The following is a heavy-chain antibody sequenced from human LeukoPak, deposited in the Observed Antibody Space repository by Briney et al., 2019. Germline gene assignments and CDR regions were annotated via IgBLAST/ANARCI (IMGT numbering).Heavy chain of an antibody. D-gene: IGHD2-2*01. CDR2: ISYDGSNK. V-gene: IGHV3-30-3*01. Sequence: GGSLRLSCAASGFTFSSYAMHWVRQAPGKGLEWGAVISYDGSNKYYADSVKGRFTISRDNSKNTLYLQMNSLRAEDTAVYYCASPGVPAADYYGMDVWGQGTTVTVSS. CDR3: ASPGVPAADYYGMDV. CDR1: GFTFSSYA. J-gene: IGHJ6*02.